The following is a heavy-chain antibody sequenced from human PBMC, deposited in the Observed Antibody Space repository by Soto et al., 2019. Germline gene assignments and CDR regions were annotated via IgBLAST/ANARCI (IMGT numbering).Heavy chain of an antibody. CDR3: ARVEDYDFWSGLGDTYYYYYGMDV. J-gene: IGHJ6*02. V-gene: IGHV3-23*01. D-gene: IGHD3-3*01. Sequence: GGSLRLSCAASGFIFSSYAMSWVRQAPGKGLEWVSAISGSGGSTYYADSVKGRFTISRDNSKNTLYLQMNSLRAEDTAVYYCARVEDYDFWSGLGDTYYYYYGMDVWGQGTTVTVSS. CDR1: GFIFSSYA. CDR2: ISGSGGST.